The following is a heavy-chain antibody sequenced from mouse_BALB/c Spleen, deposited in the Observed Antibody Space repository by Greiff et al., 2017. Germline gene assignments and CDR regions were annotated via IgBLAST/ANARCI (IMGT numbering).Heavy chain of an antibody. V-gene: IGHV5-9-4*01. D-gene: IGHD1-1*01. J-gene: IGHJ3*01. CDR3: ARDDTTVGAPAY. Sequence: EVKVVESGGGLVKPGGSLKLSCAASGFTFSSYAMSWVRQSPEKRLEWVAEISSGGSYTYYPDTVTGRFTISRDNAKNTLYLEMSSLRSEDTAMYYCARDDTTVGAPAYWGQGTLVTVSA. CDR2: ISSGGSYT. CDR1: GFTFSSYA.